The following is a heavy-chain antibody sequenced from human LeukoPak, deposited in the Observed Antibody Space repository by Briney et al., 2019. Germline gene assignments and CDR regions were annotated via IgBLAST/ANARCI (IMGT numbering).Heavy chain of an antibody. CDR1: GGTFSSYG. J-gene: IGHJ6*02. Sequence: SVKVSCKASGGTFSSYGISWVRHAPGEEVEWMGGIIPIFGTANYAQKFQGRVTITADESTSTAYMELSSLRSEDTAVYYCARLDEYSSSSRYYGMDVWDQGTTVTVSS. D-gene: IGHD6-6*01. CDR3: ARLDEYSSSSRYYGMDV. V-gene: IGHV1-69*13. CDR2: IIPIFGTA.